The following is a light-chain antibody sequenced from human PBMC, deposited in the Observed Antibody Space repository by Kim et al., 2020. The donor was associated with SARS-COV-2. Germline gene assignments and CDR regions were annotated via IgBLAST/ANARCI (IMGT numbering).Light chain of an antibody. CDR3: QQYNNWLGLT. Sequence: SQGEGATPSCRASQRVSSNLAWYQQKPGQAPRLLIDGASTRATGIPARFSGSGSGTEFTLTISSLQSEDFAVYYCQQYNNWLGLTFGGGTKVDIK. CDR2: GAS. J-gene: IGKJ4*01. CDR1: QRVSSN. V-gene: IGKV3-15*01.